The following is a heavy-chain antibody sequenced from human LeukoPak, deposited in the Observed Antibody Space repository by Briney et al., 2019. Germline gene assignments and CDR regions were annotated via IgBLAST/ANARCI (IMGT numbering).Heavy chain of an antibody. CDR2: IRFDGGDK. D-gene: IGHD4/OR15-4a*01. J-gene: IGHJ6*03. V-gene: IGHV3-30*02. CDR1: GVTFGTYG. CDR3: AKVLPLTFYYMDV. Sequence: PGGSLRLSCVASGVTFGTYGLHWVRQAPGNGLEWVAFIRFDGGDKSYADSVKGRFTISRDNSKNTLYLQMNSLRVEDTAIYYCAKVLPLTFYYMDVWGKGTTVTVSS.